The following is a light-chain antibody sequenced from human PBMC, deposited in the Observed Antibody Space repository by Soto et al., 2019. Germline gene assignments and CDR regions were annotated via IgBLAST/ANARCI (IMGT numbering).Light chain of an antibody. CDR3: QQYDNLPLT. V-gene: IGKV1-33*01. CDR2: DAS. J-gene: IGKJ5*01. CDR1: QAIYNY. Sequence: DIQMTQSPSSLSASVGDRVTITCQASQAIYNYLNWYQQKPGKAPKLLIWDASNLETGVPSRFSGSGSGTDFTFTISRLQPEDIATYYCQQYDNLPLTFGQGTRLEIK.